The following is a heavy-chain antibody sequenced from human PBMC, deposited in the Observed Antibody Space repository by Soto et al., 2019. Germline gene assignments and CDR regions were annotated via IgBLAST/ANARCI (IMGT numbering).Heavy chain of an antibody. V-gene: IGHV4-39*01. D-gene: IGHD2-2*01. Sequence: PSETLSLTCTVSGGSISSSSYYWDWIRQPPGKGLEWIGRIYYSGSTYYNPSLKSRVTISVDTSKNQFSLKLSSVTAADTAVYYCARTGAVVLAYWGPGTLVT. J-gene: IGHJ4*02. CDR3: ARTGAVVLAY. CDR2: IYYSGST. CDR1: GGSISSSSYY.